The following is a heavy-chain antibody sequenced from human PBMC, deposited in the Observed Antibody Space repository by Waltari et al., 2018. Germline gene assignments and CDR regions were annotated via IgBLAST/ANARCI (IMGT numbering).Heavy chain of an antibody. CDR3: ARDGGSVRDVMQRPYYYYYMDV. J-gene: IGHJ6*03. CDR2: IIPIFGTA. Sequence: QVQLVQSGAEVKKPGSSVKVSCKASGGTFSSYAISWVRQAAGQGLEWRGGIIPIFGTANYAQKFQGRVTITTDESTSTAYMELSSLRSEDTAVYYCARDGGSVRDVMQRPYYYYYMDVWGKGTTVTVSS. CDR1: GGTFSSYA. D-gene: IGHD3-10*01. V-gene: IGHV1-69*05.